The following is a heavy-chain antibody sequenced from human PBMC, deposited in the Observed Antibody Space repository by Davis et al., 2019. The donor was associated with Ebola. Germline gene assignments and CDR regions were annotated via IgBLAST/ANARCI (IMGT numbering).Heavy chain of an antibody. CDR2: ISSSSSYI. Sequence: GGSLRLSCAASGFTSNVYWMSWVRQAPGKGLEWVSSISSSSSYIYYADSVKGRFTISRDNAKNSLYLQMNSLRAEDTAVYYCARVQYDYIWGSYRTSLDYYYYGMDVWGQGTTVTVSS. CDR1: GFTSNVYW. CDR3: ARVQYDYIWGSYRTSLDYYYYGMDV. V-gene: IGHV3-21*01. D-gene: IGHD3-16*02. J-gene: IGHJ6*02.